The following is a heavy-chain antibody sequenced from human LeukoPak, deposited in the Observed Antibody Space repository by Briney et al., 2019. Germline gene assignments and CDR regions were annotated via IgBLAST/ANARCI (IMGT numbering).Heavy chain of an antibody. Sequence: ETLSLTCAVYGGSFSGYYWSWIRQPPGKGLEWIGEINHSGSTNYNPSLKSRVTISVDTSKNQFSLKLSSVTAADTAVYYCARGEKDYYYGMDVWGQGTTVTVTS. V-gene: IGHV4-34*01. CDR2: INHSGST. CDR3: ARGEKDYYYGMDV. CDR1: GGSFSGYY. J-gene: IGHJ6*02.